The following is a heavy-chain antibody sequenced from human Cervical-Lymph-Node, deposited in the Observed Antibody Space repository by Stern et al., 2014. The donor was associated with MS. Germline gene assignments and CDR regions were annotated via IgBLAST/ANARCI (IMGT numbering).Heavy chain of an antibody. V-gene: IGHV1-69*01. J-gene: IGHJ5*02. D-gene: IGHD6-6*01. CDR1: GGTFSTYS. CDR2: IVPIFGKT. Sequence: VQLVDSGAQVKKPGSSVRVSCQASGGTFSTYSFCWVRQAPGQGLEWMAGIVPIFGKTNYAQKFQGRVTFTADESTSTVYMDLTSLRSDDTAVYYCATDVLRDISSSSWGQGTQVTVSS. CDR3: ATDVLRDISSSS.